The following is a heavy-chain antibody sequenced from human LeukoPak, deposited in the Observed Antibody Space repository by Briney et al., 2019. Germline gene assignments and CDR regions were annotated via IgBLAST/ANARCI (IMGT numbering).Heavy chain of an antibody. CDR2: ISSSGSTR. CDR3: ATVKWSTTRKDAFDI. Sequence: GGSLRLSCAASGSTFSSYEMNWVRQAPGKGLEWVSYISSSGSTRYYADSVKGRFTISRDNAKNSLYLQMNTLRAEDTALYYCATVKWSTTRKDAFDIWGHGTMVTVSS. D-gene: IGHD2-15*01. CDR1: GSTFSSYE. V-gene: IGHV3-48*03. J-gene: IGHJ3*02.